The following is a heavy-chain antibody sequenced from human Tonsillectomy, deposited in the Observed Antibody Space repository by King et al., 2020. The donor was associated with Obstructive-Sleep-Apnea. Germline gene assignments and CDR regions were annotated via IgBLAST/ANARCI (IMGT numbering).Heavy chain of an antibody. CDR2: ISDDGSNK. D-gene: IGHD6-6*01. V-gene: IGHV3-30*18. CDR3: AKGVQVAARPRIDY. CDR1: GFTFSSYG. J-gene: IGHJ4*02. Sequence: VQLVESGGGVVQPGRSLRLSCAASGFTFSSYGMHWVRQAPGKGLEWVAVISDDGSNKYYADSVKGRFTISRDNSKNTLYLQMTSLRAEDTAVYYCAKGVQVAARPRIDYWGQGTLVTVSS.